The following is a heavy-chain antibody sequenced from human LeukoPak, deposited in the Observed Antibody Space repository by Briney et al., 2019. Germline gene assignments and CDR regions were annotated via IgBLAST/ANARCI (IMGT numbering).Heavy chain of an antibody. CDR1: GFTFSSYG. D-gene: IGHD3-3*01. J-gene: IGHJ4*02. V-gene: IGHV3-33*01. CDR2: IWYDGSNK. CDR3: ARDDRFLEWLLPGDY. Sequence: PGGSLRLSCAASGFTFSSYGTHWVRQAPGKGLEWVAVIWYDGSNKYYADSVKGRFTISRDNAKNSLYLQMNSLRAEDMAVYYCARDDRFLEWLLPGDYWGQGTLVTVSS.